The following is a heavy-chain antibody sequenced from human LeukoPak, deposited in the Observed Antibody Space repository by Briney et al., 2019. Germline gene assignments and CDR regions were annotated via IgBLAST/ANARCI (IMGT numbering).Heavy chain of an antibody. CDR2: ISNFGSTI. V-gene: IGHV3-48*03. CDR3: ARDTSRGFQYYFDY. J-gene: IGHJ4*02. Sequence: GESLRLSCAASGFTFSSYEMNWVRQAPGKGLEWVSYISNFGSTIYYADSVKGRFTISRDNAKNSLYLQMNSLRAEDTAVYYCARDTSRGFQYYFDYWGQGTLVSVSS. D-gene: IGHD4-11*01. CDR1: GFTFSSYE.